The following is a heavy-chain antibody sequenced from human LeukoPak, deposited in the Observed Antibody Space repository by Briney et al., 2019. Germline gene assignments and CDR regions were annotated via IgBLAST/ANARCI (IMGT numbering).Heavy chain of an antibody. CDR2: IYYSGST. V-gene: IGHV4-39*07. CDR1: GGSISSSSYY. Sequence: SETLSLTCTVSGGSISSSSYYWGWIRQPPGKGLEWIGSIYYSGSTYYNPSLKSRVTISVDTSKNQFSLKLSSVTAADTAVYYCAREQAAATNSLAWFDPWGQGTLVTVSS. J-gene: IGHJ5*02. D-gene: IGHD6-13*01. CDR3: AREQAAATNSLAWFDP.